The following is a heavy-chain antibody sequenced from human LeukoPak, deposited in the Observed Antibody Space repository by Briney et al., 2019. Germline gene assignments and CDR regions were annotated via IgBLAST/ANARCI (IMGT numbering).Heavy chain of an antibody. CDR1: GDSVSSNSAA. D-gene: IGHD6-19*01. V-gene: IGHV6-1*01. CDR2: TYYRSKWYN. Sequence: SQTLSLTCAISGDSVSSNSAAWNWIRQSPSRGLEWLGRTYYRSKWYNDYAVSVKSRITINPDTSKNQFSLQLNSVTPEDTAVYYCARNPGYSSGWYQTYYYYYGMDAWGQGTTVTVSS. J-gene: IGHJ6*02. CDR3: ARNPGYSSGWYQTYYYYYGMDA.